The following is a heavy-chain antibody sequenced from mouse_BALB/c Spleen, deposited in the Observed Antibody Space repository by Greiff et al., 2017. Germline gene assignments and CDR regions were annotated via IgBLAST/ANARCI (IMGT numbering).Heavy chain of an antibody. CDR2: ISSGGST. CDR1: GFTFSSYA. D-gene: IGHD1-1*01. CDR3: ARDPSYYGSSYVFDY. Sequence: EVMLVESGGGLVKPGGSLKLSCAASGFTFSSYAMSWVRQTPEKRLEWVASISSGGSTYYPDSVKGRFTISRDNARNILYLQMSSLRSEDTAMYYCARDPSYYGSSYVFDYWGQGTTLTVSS. V-gene: IGHV5-6-5*01. J-gene: IGHJ2*01.